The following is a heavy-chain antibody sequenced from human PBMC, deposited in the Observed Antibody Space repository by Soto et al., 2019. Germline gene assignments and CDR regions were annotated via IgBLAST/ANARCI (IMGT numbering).Heavy chain of an antibody. CDR1: EYSFTVHY. V-gene: IGHV1-2*02. J-gene: IGHJ5*02. Sequence: ASVKVFSMASEYSFTVHYLHWLRLAPGQGLEWMGWIDPKSGYTKYAPKFRDRVTMTSVTSTSTAYMDLNSLTYDDTAVYFCARDYDKSGYDYFDPWGQGTQVTVSS. D-gene: IGHD3-22*01. CDR3: ARDYDKSGYDYFDP. CDR2: IDPKSGYT.